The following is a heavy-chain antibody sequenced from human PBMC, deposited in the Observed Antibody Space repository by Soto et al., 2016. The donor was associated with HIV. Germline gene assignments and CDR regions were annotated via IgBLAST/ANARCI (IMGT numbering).Heavy chain of an antibody. J-gene: IGHJ6*03. CDR3: ARETGQMNVFLDWTTVPNINMDV. CDR2: IYYSGST. Sequence: QVQLQESGPGLVKPSETLSLNCTVSGSPMSTYYWSWIRQTPGKGLEWIGNIYYSGSTNYNPSLKSRVTILVDMSKSQFFLKMKSVSAADTAVYYCARETGQMNVFLDWTTVPNINMDVWG. V-gene: IGHV4-59*01. D-gene: IGHD3-9*01. CDR1: GSPMSTYY.